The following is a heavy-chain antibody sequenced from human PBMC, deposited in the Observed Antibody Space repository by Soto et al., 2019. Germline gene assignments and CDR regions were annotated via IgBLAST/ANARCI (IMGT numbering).Heavy chain of an antibody. Sequence: GGSLRLSCAASGFTFSSYSMNWVRQAPGKGLEWVSYISSSSSTIYYADSVKGRFTISRDNAKNSLYLQMNSLRAEDTAVYYCARERAAGTVGWFDPWGQGTLVTVSS. D-gene: IGHD6-13*01. J-gene: IGHJ5*02. CDR3: ARERAAGTVGWFDP. CDR2: ISSSSSTI. CDR1: GFTFSSYS. V-gene: IGHV3-48*01.